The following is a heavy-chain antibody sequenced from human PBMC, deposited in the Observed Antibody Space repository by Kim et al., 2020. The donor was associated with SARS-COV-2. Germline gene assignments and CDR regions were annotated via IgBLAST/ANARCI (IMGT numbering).Heavy chain of an antibody. D-gene: IGHD6-13*01. CDR3: ARDSFAADGSANHY. CDR1: GFTFSRYA. CDR2: ISASGGST. V-gene: IGHV3-23*01. Sequence: GGSLRLSCAASGFTFSRYAMTWVRQAPGKGLEWVSSISASGGSTYYADSVKGRFTISRDNSKNTVSVQMNSLRADDTAVYYCARDSFAADGSANHYWGQGTLVTVSA. J-gene: IGHJ4*02.